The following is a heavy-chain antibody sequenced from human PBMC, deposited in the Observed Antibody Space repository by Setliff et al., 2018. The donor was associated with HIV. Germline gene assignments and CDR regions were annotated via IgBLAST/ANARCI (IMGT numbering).Heavy chain of an antibody. D-gene: IGHD2-2*01. CDR3: ARHRDPPGTSWIFYYYYMDL. J-gene: IGHJ6*03. Sequence: NPSETLSLTCTVSGGSISSGNYYWSWIRQPAGKGLEWIGRIYTSGSTNYNPSLESRLTISVDTSKNQVSLRLSSVTAADTGVYYCARHRDPPGTSWIFYYYYMDLWGGGTTVTVSS. CDR2: IYTSGST. V-gene: IGHV4-61*02. CDR1: GGSISSGNYY.